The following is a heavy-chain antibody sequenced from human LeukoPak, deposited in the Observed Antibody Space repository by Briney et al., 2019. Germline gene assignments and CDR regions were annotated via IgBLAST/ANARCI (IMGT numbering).Heavy chain of an antibody. CDR3: AKKASCSSITCYRGS. V-gene: IGHV3-23*01. CDR2: ISGSGGNT. CDR1: GFTFNIYA. D-gene: IGHD2-2*01. Sequence: GGTLRLSCAASGFTFNIYAMSWVRQAPGKGLEWVSTISGSGGNTYYADSVKGRSTISRDNSKNTLYLQMNSLRAEDTAVYYCAKKASCSSITCYRGSWGQGTLVTVSS. J-gene: IGHJ5*02.